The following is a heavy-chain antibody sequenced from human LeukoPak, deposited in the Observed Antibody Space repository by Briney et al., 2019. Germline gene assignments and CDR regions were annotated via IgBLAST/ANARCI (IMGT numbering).Heavy chain of an antibody. D-gene: IGHD3-22*01. CDR2: INPSGGST. CDR1: GYTFTSYY. J-gene: IGHJ4*02. CDR3: ARDQRLGYYDSSGYFVDY. Sequence: ASVKVSCKASGYTFTSYYMHWVRQAPGQGLEWMGIINPSGGSTSYAQKFQGRVTMTTDTSTSTAYMELRSLRSDDTAVYYCARDQRLGYYDSSGYFVDYWGQGTLVTVSS. V-gene: IGHV1-46*01.